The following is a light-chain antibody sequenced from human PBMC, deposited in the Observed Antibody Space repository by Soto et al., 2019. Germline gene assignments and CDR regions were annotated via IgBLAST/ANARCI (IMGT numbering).Light chain of an antibody. CDR2: NNN. Sequence: QSVLTQPPSASGTPGQRVTISCSGSSSNIGTNYVCWYQQLPGTAPKLLIYNNNDRPSGVPDRFSGSKSGTSASLAISGLRSEDEADYFCAAWDGSQSAWLFGGGTKLTVL. V-gene: IGLV1-47*02. J-gene: IGLJ3*02. CDR3: AAWDGSQSAWL. CDR1: SSNIGTNY.